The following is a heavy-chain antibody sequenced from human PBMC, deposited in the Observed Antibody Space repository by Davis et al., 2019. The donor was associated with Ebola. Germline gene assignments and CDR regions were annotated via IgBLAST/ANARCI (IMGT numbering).Heavy chain of an antibody. V-gene: IGHV4-39*01. CDR3: ARALNPYSIGWYYFHY. D-gene: IGHD6-19*01. Sequence: MPSETLSLTCTVSGGSISSSSYYWGWIRQPPGKGLEWIGSIYYDGTTYCNPSLKSRVTISVDTSKNTFSLKLTSVTAADTAMYYCARALNPYSIGWYYFHYWGQGTLVTVSS. CDR1: GGSISSSSYY. CDR2: IYYDGTT. J-gene: IGHJ4*02.